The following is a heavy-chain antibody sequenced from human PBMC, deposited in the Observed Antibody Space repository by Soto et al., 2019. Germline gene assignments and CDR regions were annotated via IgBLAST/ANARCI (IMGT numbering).Heavy chain of an antibody. J-gene: IGHJ5*02. D-gene: IGHD1-1*01. Sequence: SETLSLTCTVSGGSISSGGYYWSRIRQHPGKGLERIGYIYYSGSTYYNPSLKSRVTISVDTSKNQFSLKLSSVTAADTAVYYCARDIHTTSPWFDPWGQGTLVTVSS. CDR2: IYYSGST. CDR1: GGSISSGGYY. V-gene: IGHV4-31*03. CDR3: ARDIHTTSPWFDP.